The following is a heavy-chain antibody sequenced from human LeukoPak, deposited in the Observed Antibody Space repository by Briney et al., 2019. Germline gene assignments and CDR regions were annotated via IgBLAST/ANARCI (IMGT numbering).Heavy chain of an antibody. D-gene: IGHD6-19*01. V-gene: IGHV1-18*01. Sequence: ASVKVSCKASGYTFTSYGISWVRQAPGQGLEWMGWINAYNGNTNYAQKLQDRVTMTTDTSTSTAYMELRSLRSGDTAVYYCARFPQMNIAVAGTKVRSWFDPWGQGTLVTVSS. CDR2: INAYNGNT. CDR3: ARFPQMNIAVAGTKVRSWFDP. J-gene: IGHJ5*02. CDR1: GYTFTSYG.